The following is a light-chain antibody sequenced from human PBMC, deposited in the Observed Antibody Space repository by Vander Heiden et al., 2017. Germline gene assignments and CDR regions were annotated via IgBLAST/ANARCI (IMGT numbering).Light chain of an antibody. CDR3: QAYDSRVRCGV. V-gene: IGLV1-40*01. J-gene: IGLJ3*02. Sequence: QSLLTQPPSVSAAPAPGVTISCTGSRSNNGTGYDVHGYQQRPETAPKHLIYDNNTRPSGVPARFSGSNSGTSVSPAITGLQAEDEADYYCQAYDSRVRCGVFGGGTRLTVL. CDR2: DNN. CDR1: RSNNGTGYD.